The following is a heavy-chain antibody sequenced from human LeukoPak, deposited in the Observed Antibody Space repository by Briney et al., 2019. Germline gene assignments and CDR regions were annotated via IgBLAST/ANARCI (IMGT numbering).Heavy chain of an antibody. CDR1: VGSIRIYY. CDR2: IYYRGGT. CDR3: ARDSTMIVGPRAFDI. J-gene: IGHJ3*02. D-gene: IGHD3-22*01. Sequence: SETLSLTCTVSVGSIRIYYWSWIRQPPGKGREGIGYIYYRGGTNYSPSLKRRVTISGDTAKDQVSLKLSSVTAEDTAGYFCARDSTMIVGPRAFDIWGQGAMVTVSS. V-gene: IGHV4-59*01.